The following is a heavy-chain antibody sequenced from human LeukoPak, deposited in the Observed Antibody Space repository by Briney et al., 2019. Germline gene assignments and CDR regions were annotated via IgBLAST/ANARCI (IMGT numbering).Heavy chain of an antibody. CDR2: ISSNGGST. D-gene: IGHD4-17*01. CDR1: GFTFSSYA. J-gene: IGHJ4*02. CDR3: ARDPTYGDYGGY. Sequence: GGSLRLSCAASGFTFSSYAMHWVRQAPGKGLEYVSAISSNGGSTYYANSVKGRFTISRDNSKNTLYLQMGSLRAEDMAVYYCARDPTYGDYGGYWGQGTLVTVSS. V-gene: IGHV3-64*01.